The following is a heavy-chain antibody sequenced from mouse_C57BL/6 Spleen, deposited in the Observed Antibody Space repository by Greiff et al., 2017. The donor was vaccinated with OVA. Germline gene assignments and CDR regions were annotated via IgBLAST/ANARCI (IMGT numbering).Heavy chain of an antibody. D-gene: IGHD2-4*01. CDR2: LYPGDGDT. J-gene: IGHJ4*01. V-gene: IGHV1-82*01. CDR1: GYAFSSSW. Sequence: QVQLQQSGPELVKPGASVKISCKASGYAFSSSWMNWVKQRPGKGLEWIGRLYPGDGDTNYNGKFKGKATLTADKSSSTAYMQLSSLTSEDSAVYFCARMGIYDYDEGYAMDYWGQGTSVTVSS. CDR3: ARMGIYDYDEGYAMDY.